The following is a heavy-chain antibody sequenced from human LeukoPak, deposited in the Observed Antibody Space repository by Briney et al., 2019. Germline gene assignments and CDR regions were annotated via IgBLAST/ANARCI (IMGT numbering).Heavy chain of an antibody. CDR3: ARSISVTTRSDFDY. CDR2: IRYDGSAQ. Sequence: GGSLRLSCGATGFSFSNFGMHWVRQAPGKGLEWVAYIRYDGSAQYYVDSVKGRFTISRDNSKRTPYLQMNSLRAEDTAVYYCARSISVTTRSDFDYWGQGTLVTVSS. CDR1: GFSFSNFG. V-gene: IGHV3-30*02. J-gene: IGHJ4*02. D-gene: IGHD4-17*01.